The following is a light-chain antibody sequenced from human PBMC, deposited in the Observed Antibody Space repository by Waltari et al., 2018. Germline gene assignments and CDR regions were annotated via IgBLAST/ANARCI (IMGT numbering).Light chain of an antibody. CDR1: QSIGTS. CDR3: QQSYSSLPIT. V-gene: IGKV1-39*01. J-gene: IGKJ5*01. Sequence: DILLTQSPSSLSASVGDRVTITCRAGQSIGTSLNWYQQKPGNAPNLLIYAASSFQIGVPSRFSGSGSGIEFTLTISSLQPEDFATYYCQQSYSSLPITFGQGTRLEIK. CDR2: AAS.